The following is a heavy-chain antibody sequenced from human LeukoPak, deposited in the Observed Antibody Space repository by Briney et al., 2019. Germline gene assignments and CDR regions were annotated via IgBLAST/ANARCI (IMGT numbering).Heavy chain of an antibody. CDR2: ISYDGSNK. CDR1: GFTFSSYG. Sequence: GRSLRLSCAASGFTFSSYGMHWVRQAPGKGLEWVAVISYDGSNKYYADSVKGRFTIPRDNSKNTLYLQMNSLRAEDTAVYYCAKDRGYCSGGSCYYFDYWGQGTLVTVSS. CDR3: AKDRGYCSGGSCYYFDY. J-gene: IGHJ4*02. V-gene: IGHV3-30*18. D-gene: IGHD2-15*01.